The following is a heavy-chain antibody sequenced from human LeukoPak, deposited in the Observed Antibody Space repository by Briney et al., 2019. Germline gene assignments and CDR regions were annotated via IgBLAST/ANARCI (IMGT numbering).Heavy chain of an antibody. Sequence: GGSLRLSCAASGFTFDDYAMHWVRQAPGKGLEWVSGISWNSGSIGHADSVKGRFTISRDNAKNSLYLQMNSLRAEDTALYYCAKDIRGGDYYDSSGYYSTGGLDYWGQGTLVTVSS. D-gene: IGHD3-22*01. CDR3: AKDIRGGDYYDSSGYYSTGGLDY. CDR1: GFTFDDYA. CDR2: ISWNSGSI. J-gene: IGHJ4*02. V-gene: IGHV3-9*01.